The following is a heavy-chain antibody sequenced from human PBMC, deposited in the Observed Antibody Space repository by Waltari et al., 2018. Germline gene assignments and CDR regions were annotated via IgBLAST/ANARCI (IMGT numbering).Heavy chain of an antibody. Sequence: EEQVLESGGALVHPGGSLRLSCAASGFIFSSNAMSCVRQAPGKGLEGVSLISGRSTGAYYADSVKGRFTISRDNSKNTLYLQMNSLRVEDTAVYYCAKFGHGLGISNTWSNNWFDPWGQGTLVTVSS. J-gene: IGHJ5*02. CDR1: GFIFSSNA. V-gene: IGHV3-23*01. CDR3: AKFGHGLGISNTWSNNWFDP. D-gene: IGHD6-13*01. CDR2: ISGRSTGA.